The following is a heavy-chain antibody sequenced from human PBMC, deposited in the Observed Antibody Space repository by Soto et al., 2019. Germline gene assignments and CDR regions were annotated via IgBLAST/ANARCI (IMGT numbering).Heavy chain of an antibody. Sequence: EVQLVESGGGLVKPGGSLRLSCAASGFTFSSYSMNWVRQAPGKGLEWVSAISGSGGSTYYADSVKGRFTISRDNSKNTLYLQMNSLRAEDTAVYYCAKDKIAVADYFDYWGQGTLVTVSS. CDR1: GFTFSSYS. J-gene: IGHJ4*02. CDR3: AKDKIAVADYFDY. V-gene: IGHV3-23*04. CDR2: ISGSGGST. D-gene: IGHD6-19*01.